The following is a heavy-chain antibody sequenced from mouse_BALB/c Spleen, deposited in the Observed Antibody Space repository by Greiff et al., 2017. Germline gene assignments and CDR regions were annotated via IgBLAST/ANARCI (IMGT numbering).Heavy chain of an antibody. Sequence: DVQLVESGGGLVQPGGSRKLSCAASGFTFSSFGMHWVRQAPEKGLEWVAYISSGSSTIYYADTVKGRFTISRDNPKNTLFLQMTSLRSEDTAMYYCARTGDGPYFDYWGQGTTLTVSS. CDR1: GFTFSSFG. CDR3: ARTGDGPYFDY. V-gene: IGHV5-17*02. D-gene: IGHD1-1*01. CDR2: ISSGSSTI. J-gene: IGHJ2*01.